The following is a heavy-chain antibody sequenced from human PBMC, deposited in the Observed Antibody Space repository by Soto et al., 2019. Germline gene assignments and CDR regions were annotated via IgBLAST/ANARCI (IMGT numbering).Heavy chain of an antibody. V-gene: IGHV3-9*01. J-gene: IGHJ4*02. Sequence: EVQLVESGGGLVQPGRSLRLSCAASGFTFDDYAMHWVRQAPGKGLEWVSGISWNSGSIGYADSVKGRFTISRDNAKNSLYLQMNSLRAEDTALYYCAKDSCSGGSCYTRHFDYWGQGTLVTVSS. CDR3: AKDSCSGGSCYTRHFDY. CDR2: ISWNSGSI. D-gene: IGHD2-15*01. CDR1: GFTFDDYA.